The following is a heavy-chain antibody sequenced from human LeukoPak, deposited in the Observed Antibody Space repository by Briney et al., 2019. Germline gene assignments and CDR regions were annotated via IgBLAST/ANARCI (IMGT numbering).Heavy chain of an antibody. D-gene: IGHD3-3*01. CDR2: IYHSGST. CDR3: ARIFDFWSGYYEGGDWFDP. Sequence: SETLSLTCTVSGYSISSGYYWGWIRPPPGKGLEWIGSIYHSGSTYYNPSLKSRVTISVDTSKNQFSLKLSSVTAADTAVYYCARIFDFWSGYYEGGDWFDPWGQGTLVTVSS. J-gene: IGHJ5*02. CDR1: GYSISSGYY. V-gene: IGHV4-38-2*02.